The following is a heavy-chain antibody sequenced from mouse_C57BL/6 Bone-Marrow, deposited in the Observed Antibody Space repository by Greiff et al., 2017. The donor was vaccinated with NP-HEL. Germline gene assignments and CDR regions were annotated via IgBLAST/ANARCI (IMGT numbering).Heavy chain of an antibody. CDR3: ARNSWYYYFDY. CDR1: GFSLTSSG. Sequence: QVQLQQSGPGLVQPSQSLSITCTVSGFSLTSSGVHWVRQSPGKGLEWLGVIWRGGSTDYYAAFISRLSISKDNSKSQVFFKMNSLQADDTAIYYCARNSWYYYFDYWGQGTTLTVSS. J-gene: IGHJ2*01. D-gene: IGHD2-1*01. CDR2: IWRGGST. V-gene: IGHV2-2*01.